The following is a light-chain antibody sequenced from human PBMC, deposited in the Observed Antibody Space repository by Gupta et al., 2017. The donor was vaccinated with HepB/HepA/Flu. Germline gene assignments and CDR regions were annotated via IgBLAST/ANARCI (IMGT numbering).Light chain of an antibody. CDR2: GSS. J-gene: IGKJ5*01. CDR1: QNINSK. CDR3: QQSYRNPPIT. V-gene: IGKV1-39*01. Sequence: DIQVTQSPFSLSASVGDRVTITCRASQNINSKLNWYQKQPGKAPKLLIYGSSSLQNGVPSRFSGGGFGTELTLTISSRQPEDFATYYCQQSYRNPPITFGQGTRLDIK.